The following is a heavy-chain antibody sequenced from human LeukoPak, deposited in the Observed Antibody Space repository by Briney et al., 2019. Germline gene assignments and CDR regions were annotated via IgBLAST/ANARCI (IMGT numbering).Heavy chain of an antibody. V-gene: IGHV3-23*01. CDR2: ISVSGRTK. J-gene: IGHJ3*02. Sequence: GRSLRLSCAASGFTLSSYAMSWVRHAPRKWLEWVSSISVSGRTKYYADSVKGRFTISRDNSKNTLYLQMNSLRAEDTAVYYCAKDRTRGYDILTGYYVDAFDIWGQGTMVTVSS. CDR1: GFTLSSYA. CDR3: AKDRTRGYDILTGYYVDAFDI. D-gene: IGHD3-9*01.